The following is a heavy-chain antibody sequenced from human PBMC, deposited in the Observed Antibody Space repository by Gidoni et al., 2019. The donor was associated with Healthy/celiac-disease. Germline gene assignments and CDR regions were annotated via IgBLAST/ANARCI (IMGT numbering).Heavy chain of an antibody. CDR3: ARDYDSSGYYPPPYNWFDP. V-gene: IGHV1-69*01. Sequence: QVQLVQSGAEVKKPGSSVKVSCKASGGTFSSYAISWVRQAPGQGLEWMGGIIPIFGTANYAQKFQGRVTITADESTSTAYMELSSLRSEDTAVYYCARDYDSSGYYPPPYNWFDPWGQGTLVTVSS. D-gene: IGHD3-22*01. CDR1: GGTFSSYA. J-gene: IGHJ5*02. CDR2: IIPIFGTA.